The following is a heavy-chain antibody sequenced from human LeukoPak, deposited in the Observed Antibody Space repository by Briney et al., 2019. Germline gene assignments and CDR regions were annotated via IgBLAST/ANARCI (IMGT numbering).Heavy chain of an antibody. D-gene: IGHD2-15*01. CDR1: GGTFSSYA. CDR3: ASPVLRIAGRYYYYGMDV. Sequence: ASVKVSCKASGGTFSSYAISWVRQAPGQGLEWMGGIIPIFGTANYAQKFQGRVTITADVSTSTAYMELSSLRSEDTAVYYCASPVLRIAGRYYYYGMDVWGQGTTVTVSS. J-gene: IGHJ6*02. CDR2: IIPIFGTA. V-gene: IGHV1-69*13.